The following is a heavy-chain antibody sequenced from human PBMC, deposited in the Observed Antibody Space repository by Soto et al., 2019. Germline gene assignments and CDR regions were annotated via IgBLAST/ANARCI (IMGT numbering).Heavy chain of an antibody. CDR3: ARDGGGYCSGGSCRQFDY. CDR1: GGTFSSYT. CDR2: IIPILGIA. V-gene: IGHV1-69*04. J-gene: IGHJ4*02. D-gene: IGHD2-15*01. Sequence: VASVKVSCKASGGTFSSYTISWVRQAPGQGLEWMGRIIPILGIANYVQKFQGRVTITADKSTSTAYMELSSLRSEDTAVYYCARDGGGYCSGGSCRQFDYWGQGTLVTVSS.